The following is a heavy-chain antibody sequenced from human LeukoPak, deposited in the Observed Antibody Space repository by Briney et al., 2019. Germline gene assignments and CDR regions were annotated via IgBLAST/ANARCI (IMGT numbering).Heavy chain of an antibody. CDR1: GYTFTSYG. V-gene: IGHV1-18*04. CDR2: ISAYNGNT. CDR3: ARDRSYYYGSGSFYYYGMDV. Sequence: GASVEVSCKASGYTFTSYGISWVRQAPGQGLEWMGWISAYNGNTNYAQKLQGRVTMTTDTSTSTAYMELRSLRSDDTAVYYCARDRSYYYGSGSFYYYGMDVWGKGTTVTVSS. J-gene: IGHJ6*04. D-gene: IGHD3-10*01.